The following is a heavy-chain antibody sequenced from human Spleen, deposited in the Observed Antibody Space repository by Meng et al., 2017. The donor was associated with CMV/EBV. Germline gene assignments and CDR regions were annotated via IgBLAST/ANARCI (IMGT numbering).Heavy chain of an antibody. CDR3: ARFYSSGPGMLDY. J-gene: IGHJ4*02. CDR2: IYYSGST. Sequence: ESLKISCTVSGGSISSYYWSWIRQPPGKGLEWIGYIYYSGSTNYNPSLKGRVTMSLDTSKNQFSLKLYSVTAADTAVYYCARFYSSGPGMLDYWGQGTLVTVSS. D-gene: IGHD6-19*01. CDR1: GGSISSYY. V-gene: IGHV4-59*01.